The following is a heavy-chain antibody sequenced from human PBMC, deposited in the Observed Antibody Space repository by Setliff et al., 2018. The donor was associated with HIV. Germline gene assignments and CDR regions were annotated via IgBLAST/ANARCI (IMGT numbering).Heavy chain of an antibody. D-gene: IGHD6-19*01. J-gene: IGHJ5*02. CDR3: ARDRSSGWSKDWFDT. CDR1: DGSISSYY. Sequence: PSETLSLTCTVSDGSISSYYWSWIRQPAGKGLEWIGHIYISGSTNYNPSFNSRVTMSVDTSKNQFSLRLTSVTAADTAMYHCARDRSSGWSKDWFDTWGQGILVTVSS. CDR2: IYISGST. V-gene: IGHV4-4*07.